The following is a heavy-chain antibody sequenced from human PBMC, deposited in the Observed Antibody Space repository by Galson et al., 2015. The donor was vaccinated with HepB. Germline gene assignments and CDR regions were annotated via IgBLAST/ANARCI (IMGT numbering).Heavy chain of an antibody. CDR2: IYSGGST. CDR1: GFTVSSNY. Sequence: SLRLSCAASGFTVSSNYMSWVRQAPGKGLEWVSVIYSGGSTNYADSVKGRFTISRDNSKNTLYLQMNSLRAGDTAVYYCARDFACSGGSCYPDYWGQGTLVTVSS. J-gene: IGHJ4*02. D-gene: IGHD2-15*01. CDR3: ARDFACSGGSCYPDY. V-gene: IGHV3-66*01.